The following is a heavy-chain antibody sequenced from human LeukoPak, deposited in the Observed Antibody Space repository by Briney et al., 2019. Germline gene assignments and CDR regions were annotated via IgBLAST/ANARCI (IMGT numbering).Heavy chain of an antibody. Sequence: PSETLSLTCTVSGGSISSYYWSWIRQPAGKGLEWIGRIYTSGSTNYNPSLKSRVTMSVDTSKDQFSLKLSSVTAADTAVYYCASTPPYYYYGMDVWGQGTTVTVSS. J-gene: IGHJ6*02. V-gene: IGHV4-4*07. CDR2: IYTSGST. CDR3: ASTPPYYYYGMDV. CDR1: GGSISSYY.